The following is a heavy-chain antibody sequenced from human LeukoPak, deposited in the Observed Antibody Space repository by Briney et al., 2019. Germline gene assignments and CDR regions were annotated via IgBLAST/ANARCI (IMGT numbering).Heavy chain of an antibody. V-gene: IGHV4-59*12. Sequence: SETLSLTCSVSGGSISSYYWSWIRQPPGKGLEWIGYIYYSGSTNYNPSLKSRVTISVDTSKNQFSLKLSSVTAADTAVYYCARVAGDYYYFDYWGQGTLVTVSS. CDR2: IYYSGST. CDR1: GGSISSYY. D-gene: IGHD4-17*01. CDR3: ARVAGDYYYFDY. J-gene: IGHJ4*02.